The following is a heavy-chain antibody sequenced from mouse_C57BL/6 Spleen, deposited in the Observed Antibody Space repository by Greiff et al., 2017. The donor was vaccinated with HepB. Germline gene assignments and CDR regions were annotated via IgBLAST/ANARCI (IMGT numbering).Heavy chain of an antibody. J-gene: IGHJ2*01. V-gene: IGHV1-69*01. CDR1: GYTFTSYW. Sequence: QVQLQQPGAELVMPGASVKLSCKASGYTFTSYWMHWVKQRPGQGLEWIGEIDPSDSYTNYNQKFKGKSTLTVDKSSSTAYMQLSSLTSEDSAVYYCARNNNYGSRAFDYWGQGTTLTVSS. CDR2: IDPSDSYT. D-gene: IGHD1-1*01. CDR3: ARNNNYGSRAFDY.